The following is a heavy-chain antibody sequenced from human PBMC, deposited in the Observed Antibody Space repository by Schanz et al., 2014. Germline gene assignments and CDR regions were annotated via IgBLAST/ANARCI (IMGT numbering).Heavy chain of an antibody. Sequence: VQLLESGGGLVQPGGSLRLSCVASGFTFSSYGMHWVRQAPGKGLEWVAVIWYDENNKYYADSVKGRFTMSRDNSRNTLYLQMNSLRTEDTAVYYCASPSGYSDYGTYFDFWGQGTLVTVSS. CDR3: ASPSGYSDYGTYFDF. CDR1: GFTFSSYG. CDR2: IWYDENNK. J-gene: IGHJ4*02. D-gene: IGHD5-12*01. V-gene: IGHV3-33*01.